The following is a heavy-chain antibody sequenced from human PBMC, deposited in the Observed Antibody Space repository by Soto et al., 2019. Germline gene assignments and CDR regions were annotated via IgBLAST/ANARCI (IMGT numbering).Heavy chain of an antibody. V-gene: IGHV5-10-1*04. J-gene: IGHJ6*02. D-gene: IGHD3-10*01. CDR2: IDPSDSQT. Sequence: GESLKISCKGSGYSFAGYWITWVRQKPGKGLEWMGRIDPSDSQTYYSPSFRGQVTISADKSISTAYLQWSSLKASDTAMYYCARLYTMVRGPSAPGMDVWGQGTTVTV. CDR3: ARLYTMVRGPSAPGMDV. CDR1: GYSFAGYW.